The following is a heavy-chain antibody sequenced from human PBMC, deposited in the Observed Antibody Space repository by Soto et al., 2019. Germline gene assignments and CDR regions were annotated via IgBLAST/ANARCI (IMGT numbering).Heavy chain of an antibody. J-gene: IGHJ6*03. V-gene: IGHV4-59*01. CDR3: AVNDFWSGYSPYYYYYYYMDV. CDR2: IYYSGST. CDR1: GGSISSYY. Sequence: SETLSLTCTVSGGSISSYYWSWIRQPPGKGLEWIGYIYYSGSTNYNPSLKSRVTISVDTSRNQFSLKLSSVTAADTAVYYCAVNDFWSGYSPYYYYYYYMDVWGKGTTVTVSS. D-gene: IGHD3-3*01.